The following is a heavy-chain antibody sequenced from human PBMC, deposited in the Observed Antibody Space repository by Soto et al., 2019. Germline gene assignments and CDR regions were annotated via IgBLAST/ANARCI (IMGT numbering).Heavy chain of an antibody. CDR2: ISYDGSNK. V-gene: IGHV3-30*18. Sequence: PGGSLRLSCAASGFTFSSYGMHWVRQAPGKGLEWVAVISYDGSNKYYADSVKGRFTISRDNSKNTLYLQMNSLRAEDTAVYYCAKGLVVAVASYGMDVWGQGTTVTVSS. J-gene: IGHJ6*02. CDR1: GFTFSSYG. D-gene: IGHD2-15*01. CDR3: AKGLVVAVASYGMDV.